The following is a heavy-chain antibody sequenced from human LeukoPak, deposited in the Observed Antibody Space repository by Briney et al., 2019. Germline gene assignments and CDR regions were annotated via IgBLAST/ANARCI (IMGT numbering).Heavy chain of an antibody. CDR1: GGSISSYY. Sequence: SETLSLTCTVSGGSISSYYWSWIRQPPGKGLEWIGYIYYSGSTNYNPSLKSRVTISVDTSKNQFSLKLSSVTAADTAVYYCARAKPGIAAAADAFDIWGQGTMVTVSS. V-gene: IGHV4-59*01. D-gene: IGHD6-13*01. CDR2: IYYSGST. J-gene: IGHJ3*02. CDR3: ARAKPGIAAAADAFDI.